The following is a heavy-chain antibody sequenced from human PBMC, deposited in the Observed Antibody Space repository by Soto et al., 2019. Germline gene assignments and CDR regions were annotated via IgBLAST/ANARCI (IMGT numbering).Heavy chain of an antibody. CDR1: GFTFSSYA. V-gene: IGHV3-30-3*01. Sequence: QVQLVESGGGVVQPGRSLRLSCAASGFTFSSYAMHWVRQAPGKGLEWVAVISYDGSNKYYADSVKGRFTISRDNSNDTLYLQMNSLRAEDTAVYYCARETDDSYSIISPGFDPWGQGTLGTVSS. CDR2: ISYDGSNK. J-gene: IGHJ5*02. CDR3: ARETDDSYSIISPGFDP. D-gene: IGHD4-4*01.